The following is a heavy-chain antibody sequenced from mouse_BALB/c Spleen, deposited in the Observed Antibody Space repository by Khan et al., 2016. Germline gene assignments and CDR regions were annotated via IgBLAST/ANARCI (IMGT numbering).Heavy chain of an antibody. CDR3: ARIEGGRAMDY. CDR1: GFSLSPSGLG. V-gene: IGHV8-8*01. CDR2: IWWDDDK. D-gene: IGHD3-3*01. J-gene: IGHJ4*01. Sequence: QLTLFASLPCLFHPSQTLSLTCSFSGFSLSPSGLGVGWIRQPSGKGLEWLAHIWWDDDKRYNPALKSRLTISKDTSSNQVFLTIASVKTADTATYEGARIEGGRAMDYWGQGTSVTVSS.